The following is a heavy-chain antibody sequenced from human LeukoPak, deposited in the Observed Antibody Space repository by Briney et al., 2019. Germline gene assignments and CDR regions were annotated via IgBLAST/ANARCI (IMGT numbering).Heavy chain of an antibody. CDR3: AKEAVWTYYDILTGYYLGGAFDI. CDR2: ISGSGGST. V-gene: IGHV3-23*01. D-gene: IGHD3-9*01. Sequence: GGSLRLSCAASGFTFNIHTMNWVRQAPGKGLEWVSGISGSGGSTYYADSVKGRFTISRDNSKNTLYLQMNSLRAEDTAVYYCAKEAVWTYYDILTGYYLGGAFDIWGQGTMVTVSS. J-gene: IGHJ3*02. CDR1: GFTFNIHT.